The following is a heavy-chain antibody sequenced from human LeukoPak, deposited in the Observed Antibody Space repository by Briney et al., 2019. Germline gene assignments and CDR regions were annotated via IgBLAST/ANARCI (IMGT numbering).Heavy chain of an antibody. CDR1: GGSISSGGYY. Sequence: SETLSLTCTVSGGSISSGGYYWSWIRQHPGKGLEWIGYIYYSGSTYYNPSLKSRVTISVDTSKNQFSLKLSSVTAADTAVYYCARDNIVVLPAAIQIYNWFDPWVREPWSPSPQ. D-gene: IGHD2-2*01. V-gene: IGHV4-31*03. CDR3: ARDNIVVLPAAIQIYNWFDP. CDR2: IYYSGST. J-gene: IGHJ5*02.